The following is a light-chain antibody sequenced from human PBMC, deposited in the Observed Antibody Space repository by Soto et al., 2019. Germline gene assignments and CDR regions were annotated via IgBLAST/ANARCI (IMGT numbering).Light chain of an antibody. J-gene: IGKJ4*01. Sequence: DIQMTQSPTTLSASVGDRVTITCRASQSLITWLAWYQQKPGKAPKLLIHKASSLGSGVPSRFSGSGSGTEFTLTISSLQPDDFATYYCQQYNAYPLTFGGVTKVEIK. CDR1: QSLITW. CDR3: QQYNAYPLT. V-gene: IGKV1-5*03. CDR2: KAS.